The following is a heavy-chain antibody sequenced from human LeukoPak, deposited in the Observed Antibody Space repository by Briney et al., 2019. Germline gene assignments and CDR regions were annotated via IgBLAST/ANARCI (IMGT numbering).Heavy chain of an antibody. CDR2: IYYSGST. V-gene: IGHV4-30-4*08. CDR3: ARDRGGYGDFDY. Sequence: SETLSLTCTVSGSSISSGDYYWSWIRQPPGKGLEWIGYIYYSGSTYYNPSLKSRVTISVDTSKNQFSLKLSSVTAADTAAYYCARDRGGYGDFDYWGQGTLVTVSS. D-gene: IGHD3-16*01. CDR1: GSSISSGDYY. J-gene: IGHJ4*02.